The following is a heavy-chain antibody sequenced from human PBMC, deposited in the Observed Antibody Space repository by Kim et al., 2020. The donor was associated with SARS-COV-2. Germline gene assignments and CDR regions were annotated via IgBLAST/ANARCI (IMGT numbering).Heavy chain of an antibody. CDR1: GFTVSSNY. V-gene: IGHV3-53*01. D-gene: IGHD3-9*01. CDR2: IYSGGST. CDR3: ARGSRLRYFDCAHYGMDV. J-gene: IGHJ6*02. Sequence: GGSLRLSCAASGFTVSSNYMSWVRQAPGKGLEWVSVIYSGGSTYYADSVKGRFTISRDNSKNTLYLQMNSLRAEDTAVYYCARGSRLRYFDCAHYGMDVWGQGTTVTVSS.